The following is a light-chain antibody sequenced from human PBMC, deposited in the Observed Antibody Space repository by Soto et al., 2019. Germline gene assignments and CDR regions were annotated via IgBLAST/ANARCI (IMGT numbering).Light chain of an antibody. CDR1: QSIRNW. V-gene: IGKV1-5*01. CDR2: DAS. CDR3: QQYNGYSPGT. J-gene: IGKJ1*01. Sequence: DIQMTQSPSTLSASVGDRVTITCRASQSIRNWLAWYQQKPGKAPNLLSYDASSLESGVPSRFSGSGSGTEFTLTISSLQPDDFAGYYCQQYNGYSPGTFGQGTKVEIK.